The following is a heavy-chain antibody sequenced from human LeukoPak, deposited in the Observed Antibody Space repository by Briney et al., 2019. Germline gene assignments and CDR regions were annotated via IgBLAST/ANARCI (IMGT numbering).Heavy chain of an antibody. V-gene: IGHV4-59*11. CDR3: SASKQLWLRGLFDY. J-gene: IGHJ4*02. CDR2: VYYSGGT. D-gene: IGHD5-18*01. CDR1: GGSISSHY. Sequence: SETLSLTCTVSGGSISSHYWGCLRQPPGKGLEWIGCVYYSGGTDYNPSLKIRVTVSVDTPKSQSSPILNSVTAADTAVYYCSASKQLWLRGLFDYWGQGTLVTVS.